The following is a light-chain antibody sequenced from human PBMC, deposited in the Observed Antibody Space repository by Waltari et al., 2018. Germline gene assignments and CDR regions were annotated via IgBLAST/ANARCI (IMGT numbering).Light chain of an antibody. J-gene: IGLJ2*01. V-gene: IGLV2-14*01. CDR1: SSDVGGYNY. CDR2: DVI. Sequence: QSALTQPASVSGSPGQSITISCTGPSSDVGGYNYVSWYRQRPGKAPKLMIYDVIKRPSGVSSRFSGSKSGNTASLTISGLQAEDEADYYCSSYTSSSTLLFGGGTRLTVL. CDR3: SSYTSSSTLL.